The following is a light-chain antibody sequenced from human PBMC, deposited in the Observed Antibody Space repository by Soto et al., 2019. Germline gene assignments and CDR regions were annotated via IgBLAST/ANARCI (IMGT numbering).Light chain of an antibody. CDR3: QQYNSYPVT. CDR2: AAS. CDR1: QGISSY. V-gene: IGKV1-9*01. Sequence: DIQLTQSPSFLSASVGDRVTISCRASQGISSYLAWYQHKPGKAPNLLISAASTLQSGVPSRFSGSGSGTEFTLTISSLQPDDFATYYCQQYNSYPVTFGQGTKVDIK. J-gene: IGKJ1*01.